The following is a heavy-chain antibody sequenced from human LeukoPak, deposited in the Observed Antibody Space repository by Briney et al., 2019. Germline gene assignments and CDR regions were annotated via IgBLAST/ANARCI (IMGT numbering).Heavy chain of an antibody. CDR2: IYYSGST. CDR3: ARDNGFGELFAEPHAFDI. Sequence: SETLSLTCTVSGGSISSYYWSWIRQPPGKGLEWIGYIYYSGSTNYNPSLKSRVTISVDTSKNQFSLKLSSVTAADTAVYYWARDNGFGELFAEPHAFDIWGQGTMVTVSS. V-gene: IGHV4-59*01. D-gene: IGHD3-10*01. J-gene: IGHJ3*02. CDR1: GGSISSYY.